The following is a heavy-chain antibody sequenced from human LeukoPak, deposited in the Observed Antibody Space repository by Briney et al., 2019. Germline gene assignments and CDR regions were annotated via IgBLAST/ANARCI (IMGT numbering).Heavy chain of an antibody. CDR3: AKGGTGLYNWFDP. CDR2: IWYDGSNK. CDR1: GFTFSSYG. Sequence: PGGSLRLSCAASGFTFSSYGMHWVRQAPGKGLEWVAVIWYDGSNKYYADSVKGRFTISRDNSKNTLYLQMNSLRAEDTAVYYCAKGGTGLYNWFDPWGQGTLVTVSS. V-gene: IGHV3-33*06. J-gene: IGHJ5*02.